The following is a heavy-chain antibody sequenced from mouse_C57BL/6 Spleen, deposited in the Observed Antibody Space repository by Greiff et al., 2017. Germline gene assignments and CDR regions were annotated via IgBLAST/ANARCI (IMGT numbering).Heavy chain of an antibody. J-gene: IGHJ2*01. V-gene: IGHV5-4*03. CDR1: GFTFSSYA. CDR3: ARSCITTVVAPFDY. Sequence: EVNVVESGGGLVKPGGSLKLSCAASGFTFSSYAMSWVRQTPEKRLEWVATISDGGSYTYYPDNVKGRFTISRDNAKNNLYLQMSHLKSEDTAMYYCARSCITTVVAPFDYWGQGTTLTVSS. CDR2: ISDGGSYT. D-gene: IGHD1-1*01.